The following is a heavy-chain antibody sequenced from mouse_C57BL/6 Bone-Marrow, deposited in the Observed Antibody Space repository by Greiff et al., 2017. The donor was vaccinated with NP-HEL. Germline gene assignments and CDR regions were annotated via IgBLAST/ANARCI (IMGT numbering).Heavy chain of an antibody. CDR3: ARGESPCDY. V-gene: IGHV1-19*01. CDR2: INPYNGGT. CDR1: GYTFTDYY. J-gene: IGHJ2*01. Sequence: VQLQQSGPVLVKPGASVKMSCKASGYTFTDYYMNWVKQSHGKSLEWIGVINPYNGGTSYNQKFKGKATLTVDKSSSTAFMELNSLTSEDSAVYYCARGESPCDYWGQGTTLTVSS.